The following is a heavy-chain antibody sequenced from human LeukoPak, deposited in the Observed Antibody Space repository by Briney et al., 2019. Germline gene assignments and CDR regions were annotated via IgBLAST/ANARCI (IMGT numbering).Heavy chain of an antibody. CDR1: GFTFSSYG. CDR2: ISYDGSNK. D-gene: IGHD2-2*01. CDR3: AREIYCSSTSCRAPFDY. J-gene: IGHJ4*02. V-gene: IGHV3-30*03. Sequence: PGRSLRLSCAASGFTFSSYGMHWVRQAPGKGLEWVAVISYDGSNKYYADSVKGRFTISRDNSKNTLYLQMNSLRPEDTAVYYCAREIYCSSTSCRAPFDYWGQGTLVTVSS.